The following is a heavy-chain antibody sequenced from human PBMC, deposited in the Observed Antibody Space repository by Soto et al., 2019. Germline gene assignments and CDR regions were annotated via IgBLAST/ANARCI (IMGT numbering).Heavy chain of an antibody. CDR1: GFTFDDYA. D-gene: IGHD5-18*01. J-gene: IGHJ4*02. CDR3: AKDTDKRGYSYGYGKRQGPTAATFDY. V-gene: IGHV3-9*01. CDR2: ISWNSGSI. Sequence: EVQLVESGGGLVQPGRSLRLSCAASGFTFDDYAMHWVRQAPGKGLEWVSGISWNSGSIGYADSVKGRFTISRDNAKNSLYLQMNSLRAEDTALYYCAKDTDKRGYSYGYGKRQGPTAATFDYWGQGTLVTVSS.